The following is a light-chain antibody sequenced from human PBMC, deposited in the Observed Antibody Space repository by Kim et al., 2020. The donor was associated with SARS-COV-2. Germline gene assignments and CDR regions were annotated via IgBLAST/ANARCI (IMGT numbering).Light chain of an antibody. Sequence: LSPGERAPPSGRASQSVSSYLAWYQQTPGQAPRLLISDTSNRATGIPARFSGSGSGTDFTLTISSLEPEDFAVYYCQQRSNWPRTFGQGTKVDIK. CDR2: DTS. J-gene: IGKJ1*01. V-gene: IGKV3-11*01. CDR1: QSVSSY. CDR3: QQRSNWPRT.